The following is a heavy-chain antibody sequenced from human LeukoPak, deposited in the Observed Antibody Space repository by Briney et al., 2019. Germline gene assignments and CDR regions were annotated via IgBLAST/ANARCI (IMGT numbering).Heavy chain of an antibody. V-gene: IGHV4-4*07. D-gene: IGHD4-17*01. CDR1: GGSVSTPY. Sequence: SSETLSLTCSVSGGSVSTPYWHWIRQSPGKGLEWIGRIYTSGSTNYNPSLKSRVTMSVDTSKNQFSLKLSSVTAADTAVYYCARALGYGDEEWFDPWGQGTLVTVSS. CDR2: IYTSGST. CDR3: ARALGYGDEEWFDP. J-gene: IGHJ5*02.